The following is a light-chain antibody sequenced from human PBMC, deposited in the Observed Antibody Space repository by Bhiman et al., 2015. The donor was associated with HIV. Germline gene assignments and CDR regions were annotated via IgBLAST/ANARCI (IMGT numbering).Light chain of an antibody. CDR1: ALPKQY. Sequence: SYELTQPPSVSVSPGQTARITCSGDALPKQYAYWYQQKPGQAPVLVIYKDSERPSGIPERFSGSNSGNTATLTISRVEAGDEAAYYCQVWDSLSDHRVFGGGTKLAVL. CDR2: KDS. J-gene: IGLJ3*02. V-gene: IGLV3-25*02. CDR3: QVWDSLSDHRV.